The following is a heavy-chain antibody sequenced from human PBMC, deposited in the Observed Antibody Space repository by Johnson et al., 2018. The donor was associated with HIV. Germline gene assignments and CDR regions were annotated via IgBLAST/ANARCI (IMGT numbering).Heavy chain of an antibody. V-gene: IGHV3-66*01. J-gene: IGHJ3*02. Sequence: VQLVESGGGLVQPGGSLRLSCAASGFTVSSNYMSWVRQAPGKGLEWVSVIYSGGSTYYADSVKGRFTISRDNAKNTLYLQMNSLRAEDTAVYYCAREKTTPDAFDIWGQGTMVTVSS. CDR1: GFTVSSNY. D-gene: IGHD4-11*01. CDR2: IYSGGST. CDR3: AREKTTPDAFDI.